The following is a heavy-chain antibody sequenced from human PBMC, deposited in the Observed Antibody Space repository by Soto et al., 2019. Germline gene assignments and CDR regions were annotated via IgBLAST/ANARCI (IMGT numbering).Heavy chain of an antibody. V-gene: IGHV3-7*01. CDR1: GLRFCISW. D-gene: IGHD2-21*01. CDR2: IKQDGSEK. CDR3: ARDQLEGGGAMGV. Sequence: PGCCTKIACAASGLRFCISWISWVRQAPGKGLEWVANIKQDGSEKYYVDSVKGRFTISRDNAKNSLYLQMNSLRAEDTAVYYCARDQLEGGGAMGVWGQGTTATVS. J-gene: IGHJ6*02.